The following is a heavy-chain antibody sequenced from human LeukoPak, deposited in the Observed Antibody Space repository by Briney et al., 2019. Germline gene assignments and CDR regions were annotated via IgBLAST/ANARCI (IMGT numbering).Heavy chain of an antibody. V-gene: IGHV3-11*01. CDR3: ATDIVVVPAAISY. CDR1: GFTFSDYY. Sequence: GGSLRLSCAASGFTFSDYYMSWIRQAPGKGLEWVSYISSSGSTIYYADSVKGRFTISRDNAKNSLYLQMNSLRAEDTAVYYCATDIVVVPAAISYWGQGTLVTASS. CDR2: ISSSGSTI. J-gene: IGHJ4*02. D-gene: IGHD2-2*01.